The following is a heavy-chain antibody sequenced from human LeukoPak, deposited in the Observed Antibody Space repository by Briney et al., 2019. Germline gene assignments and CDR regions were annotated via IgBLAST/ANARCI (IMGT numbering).Heavy chain of an antibody. Sequence: GGSLRLSCSAAGFGITTYSMNWVRQAPGKGLEWVSSISSSGKYVYYGDSVKGRFTLSRDDAKNELYLQMNSLRAEDTALYYCARDRYGSSAGGMDVWGQGTTVTVSS. CDR1: GFGITTYS. D-gene: IGHD6-6*01. J-gene: IGHJ6*02. CDR2: ISSSGKYV. V-gene: IGHV3-21*06. CDR3: ARDRYGSSAGGMDV.